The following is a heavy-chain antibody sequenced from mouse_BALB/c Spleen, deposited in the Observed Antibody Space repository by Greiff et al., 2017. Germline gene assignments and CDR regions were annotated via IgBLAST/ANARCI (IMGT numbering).Heavy chain of an antibody. V-gene: IGHV1-4*01. CDR3: ASFSPLGFAY. Sequence: QVHVKQSGAELARPGASVKLSCKASGYTFTSYWMQWVKQRPGQGLEWIGYINPSTGYTEYNQKFKDKATLTADKSSSTAYMQLSSLTSEDSAVYYCASFSPLGFAYWGQGTLVTVSA. CDR1: GYTFTSYW. CDR2: INPSTGYT. J-gene: IGHJ3*01.